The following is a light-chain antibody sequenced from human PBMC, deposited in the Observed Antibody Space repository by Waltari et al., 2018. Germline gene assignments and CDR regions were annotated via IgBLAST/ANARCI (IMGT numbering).Light chain of an antibody. CDR3: ATWDDSLNVLYV. CDR2: GNH. CDR1: YSNIGINT. J-gene: IGLJ1*01. V-gene: IGLV1-44*01. Sequence: QSVLTQPPSASGTPGQRVSISCSGSYSNIGINTVNWYQHPPGTAPKLLIYGNHQRPSGVPDRFSGAKSGTSASLAISGLQSEDEADYYCATWDDSLNVLYVFGTGTKVTVL.